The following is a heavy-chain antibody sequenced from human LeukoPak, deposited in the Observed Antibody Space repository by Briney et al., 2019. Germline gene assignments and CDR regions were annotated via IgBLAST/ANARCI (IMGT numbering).Heavy chain of an antibody. Sequence: SETLSLSCSVSGGSISSGSSYWGWIRQPPGKGLEWIGRIYYSGTTYYNPSLKSRVTISVDTSKNQFSLKVSSVTAADTAVYYCARLFTGIVVIPAAIHYYGMDVWGQGTTVTVSS. CDR2: IYYSGTT. V-gene: IGHV4-39*01. J-gene: IGHJ6*02. CDR3: ARLFTGIVVIPAAIHYYGMDV. D-gene: IGHD2-2*01. CDR1: GGSISSGSSY.